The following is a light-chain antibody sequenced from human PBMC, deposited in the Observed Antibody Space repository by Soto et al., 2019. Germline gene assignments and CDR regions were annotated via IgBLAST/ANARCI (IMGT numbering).Light chain of an antibody. V-gene: IGLV2-14*03. J-gene: IGLJ1*01. CDR3: SSYTTSNTRQIV. CDR1: SSDLGGYNY. Sequence: QSALTHPAPVSWAPVQSIPISCTGNSSDLGGYNYVSWYQHHPGKAPKLMIYDVSNRPSGVSNRFSGSKSGNTASLTISGLQPEDEADYYCSSYTTSNTRQIVFGTGTKVTVL. CDR2: DVS.